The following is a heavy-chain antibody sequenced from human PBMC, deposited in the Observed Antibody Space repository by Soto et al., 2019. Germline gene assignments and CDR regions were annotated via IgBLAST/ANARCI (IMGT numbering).Heavy chain of an antibody. CDR1: GGSFSSYY. V-gene: IGHV4-34*01. Sequence: QVQLQQWGAGLLKPSETLSLTCAVYGGSFSSYYWIWVRQTPGKGLEWIGEINHSGSTSYNPSLKSRVTISVDTSKNQFSLELISVTAADTAVYYCARLSGSNWYTVAYWGQGTLVTVSS. D-gene: IGHD6-13*01. CDR3: ARLSGSNWYTVAY. J-gene: IGHJ4*02. CDR2: INHSGST.